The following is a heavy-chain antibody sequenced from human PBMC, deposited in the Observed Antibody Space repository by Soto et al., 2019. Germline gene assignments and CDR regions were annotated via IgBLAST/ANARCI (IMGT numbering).Heavy chain of an antibody. CDR3: ARSRVDKRSIAPRRDYYLDY. D-gene: IGHD6-6*01. CDR2: IHYSGST. CDR1: GGSIGTNF. Sequence: SGTLSLTCTVSGGSIGTNFWSWIRQPPGKGLEWIGYIHYSGSTKYSPSLESRVTISVDTSKNQFSLQLRSVTAADTAVYHCARSRVDKRSIAPRRDYYLDYWGQGTLVTVSS. V-gene: IGHV4-59*01. J-gene: IGHJ4*02.